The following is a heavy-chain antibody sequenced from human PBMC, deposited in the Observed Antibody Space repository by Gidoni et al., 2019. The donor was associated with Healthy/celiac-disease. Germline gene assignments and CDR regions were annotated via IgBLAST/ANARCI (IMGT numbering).Heavy chain of an antibody. V-gene: IGHV4-34*01. J-gene: IGHJ4*02. Sequence: QVQLQQWGAGLLTPSETLSITCAVYGGSFSGYYWSWIRQLPGKGLEWIGEINHSGGTNYNPSLKSPVTISVDTSKNQFSLKLSSVTAADTAVYYCARGRPHDYWGQGTLVTVSS. CDR1: GGSFSGYY. CDR3: ARGRPHDY. CDR2: INHSGGT.